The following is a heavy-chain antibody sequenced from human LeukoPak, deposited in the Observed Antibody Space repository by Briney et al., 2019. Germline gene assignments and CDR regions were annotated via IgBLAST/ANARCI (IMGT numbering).Heavy chain of an antibody. CDR3: ARETYYYGSGSRDYYMDV. J-gene: IGHJ6*03. Sequence: SETLSLTCAVYGGSFSGYYWSWIRQSAGKGLEWIGRIYTSGSTNYNPSLKSRVTMSVDKSKNQFSLKLSSVTAAETAVYYCARETYYYGSGSRDYYMDVWGKGTTVTVSS. D-gene: IGHD3-10*01. CDR2: IYTSGST. V-gene: IGHV4-4*07. CDR1: GGSFSGYY.